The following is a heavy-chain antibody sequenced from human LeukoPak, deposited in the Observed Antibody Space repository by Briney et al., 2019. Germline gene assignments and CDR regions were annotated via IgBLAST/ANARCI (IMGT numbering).Heavy chain of an antibody. J-gene: IGHJ4*02. CDR2: IYYSGTT. V-gene: IGHV4-59*01. CDR1: RGSISSYY. Sequence: SETLSLTRTVSRGSISSYYWSWIRQPPGKGLEWIGYIYYSGTTNYNPSLKSRVTISVDTSKNQFSLKLSSVTAADTAVYYCARGVYIAAAQYAYWGQGTLVTVSS. CDR3: ARGVYIAAAQYAY. D-gene: IGHD6-13*01.